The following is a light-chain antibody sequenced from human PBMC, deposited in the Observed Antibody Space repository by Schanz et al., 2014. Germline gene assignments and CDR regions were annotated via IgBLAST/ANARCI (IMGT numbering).Light chain of an antibody. Sequence: QSALTQPASVSGSPGQSITISCTGTSSDVGGYNYVSWYQQHPGKAPKFMIYDVSKRPSGVSDRFSGSKSGNTASLTISGLQAEDEADYYCSAYTRSSAHWFFGGGTKLTVL. CDR3: SAYTRSSAHWF. CDR2: DVS. V-gene: IGLV2-14*01. J-gene: IGLJ3*02. CDR1: SSDVGGYNY.